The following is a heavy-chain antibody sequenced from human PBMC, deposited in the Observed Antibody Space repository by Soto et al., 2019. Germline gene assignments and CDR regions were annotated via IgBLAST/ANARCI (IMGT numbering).Heavy chain of an antibody. CDR3: ARTKAVPNTLRSRYFFDY. Sequence: PSETLSLTCTVSGDSVTSGNYYWTWIRQPPGKGLEWVGHIYYSGSTNYSPSLKSRVTISLNPPNNQFSLRLSYVTTADTPLYSCARTKAVPNTLRSRYFFDYWGQGTLVTVSS. J-gene: IGHJ4*02. CDR2: IYYSGST. CDR1: GDSVTSGNYY. V-gene: IGHV4-61*01. D-gene: IGHD2-15*01.